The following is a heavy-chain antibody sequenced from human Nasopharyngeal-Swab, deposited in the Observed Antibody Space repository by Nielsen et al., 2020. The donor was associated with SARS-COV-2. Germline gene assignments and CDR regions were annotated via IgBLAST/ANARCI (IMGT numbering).Heavy chain of an antibody. V-gene: IGHV4-59*08. CDR2: VYDSGST. J-gene: IGHJ4*02. D-gene: IGHD5/OR15-5a*01. CDR1: GGSISSYY. CDR3: ARRLGLRAPFDY. Sequence: GSLRLSCTVSGGSISSYYWSWIRLSPGKGLEWIGYVYDSGSTKYNPSLNSRVTISVDTSKTQFSLKVRSVTAADTAVYFCARRLGLRAPFDYWGQGTLAPSPQ.